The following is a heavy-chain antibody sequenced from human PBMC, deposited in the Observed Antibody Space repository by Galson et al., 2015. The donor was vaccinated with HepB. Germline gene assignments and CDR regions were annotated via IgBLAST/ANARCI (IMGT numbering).Heavy chain of an antibody. D-gene: IGHD3-16*01. Sequence: SVKVSCKASAYSFTNYAINWVRQAPGQRLEWMGWVKTDNGDTKYSQKFQDRVTMTRDTSANTAYIELASLGYDDTAVYYCARPSRPYYDVTGYSFEQWGQGTLVTVSS. CDR1: AYSFTNYA. V-gene: IGHV1-3*04. CDR2: VKTDNGDT. CDR3: ARPSRPYYDVTGYSFEQ. J-gene: IGHJ4*02.